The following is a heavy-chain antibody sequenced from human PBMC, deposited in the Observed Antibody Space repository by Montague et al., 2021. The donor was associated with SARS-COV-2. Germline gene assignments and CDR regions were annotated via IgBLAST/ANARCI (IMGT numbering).Heavy chain of an antibody. CDR3: ARDGFTWIELWSWFDP. Sequence: SETLSLTCTVSGYSISSGYYWGWIRQPPGKGLEWIGNIYLSGSTYYYPSLKSRVTISVDTSNNQYSLKLIAVTAADTAVDYCARDGFTWIELWSWFDPWGQGTTVTVSS. V-gene: IGHV4-38-2*02. D-gene: IGHD5-24*01. J-gene: IGHJ5*02. CDR2: IYLSGST. CDR1: GYSISSGYY.